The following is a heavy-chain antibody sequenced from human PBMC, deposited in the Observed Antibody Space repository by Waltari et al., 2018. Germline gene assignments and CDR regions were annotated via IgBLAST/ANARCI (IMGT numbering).Heavy chain of an antibody. CDR2: IYYSGST. D-gene: IGHD2-21*01. V-gene: IGHV4-59*11. J-gene: IGHJ5*02. CDR1: GGSISSHY. CDR3: ARVNLWASSPTWFDP. Sequence: QVQLQESGPVLVKPSETLSLTCTVSGGSISSHYWSWIRQPPGKGLEWSGYIYYSGSTNYNPSLKSRVTISVDTSKNQFSLKLSSVTAADTAVYYCARVNLWASSPTWFDPWGQGTLVTVSS.